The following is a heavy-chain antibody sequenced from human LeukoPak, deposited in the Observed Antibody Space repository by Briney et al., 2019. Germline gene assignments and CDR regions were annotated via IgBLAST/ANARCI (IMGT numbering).Heavy chain of an antibody. CDR1: GYSINGGYY. CDR2: IYHRGTT. CDR3: ARVSRHWSGTTGGYYFDY. D-gene: IGHD1-1*01. V-gene: IGHV4-38-2*02. Sequence: SETLSLTCTVSGYSINGGYYWGWIRQSPGKGLEWIGIIYHRGTTYSNPSLKSRVTISLDTSKNQFSLKLSSVTAADTAVYYCARVSRHWSGTTGGYYFDYWGQGTLVTVSS. J-gene: IGHJ4*02.